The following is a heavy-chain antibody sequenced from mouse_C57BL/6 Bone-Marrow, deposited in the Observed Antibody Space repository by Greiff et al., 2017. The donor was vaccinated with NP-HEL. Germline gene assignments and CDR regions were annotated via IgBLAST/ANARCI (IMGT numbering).Heavy chain of an antibody. V-gene: IGHV3-8*01. J-gene: IGHJ4*01. CDR1: GYSITSDY. CDR2: ISYSGST. Sequence: DVKLVESGPGLAKPSQTLSLTCSVTGYSITSDYWNWIRKFPGNKLEYMGYISYSGSTYYNPSLKSRISITRDTSKNQYYLQLNSVTTEDTATYYCARRLRSSYYAMDYWGQGTSVTVSS. CDR3: ARRLRSSYYAMDY. D-gene: IGHD1-1*01.